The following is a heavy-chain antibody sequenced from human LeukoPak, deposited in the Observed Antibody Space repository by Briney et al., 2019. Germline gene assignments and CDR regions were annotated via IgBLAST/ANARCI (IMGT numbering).Heavy chain of an antibody. V-gene: IGHV3-23*01. CDR1: GFTFSSYA. Sequence: GGSLRLSCAASGFTFSSYAMSWVRQAPGKGLEWVSAISGSGGSTYYAGSVKGRFTISRDNSKNTLYLQMNSLRAEDTAVYYCAKDLRYCSGGSCGPNDYWGQGTLVTVSS. CDR3: AKDLRYCSGGSCGPNDY. J-gene: IGHJ4*02. D-gene: IGHD2-15*01. CDR2: ISGSGGST.